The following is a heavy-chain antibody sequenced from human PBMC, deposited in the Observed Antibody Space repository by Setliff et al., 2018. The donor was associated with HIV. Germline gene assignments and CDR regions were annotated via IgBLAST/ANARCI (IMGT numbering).Heavy chain of an antibody. CDR3: ARVVGTRAVDY. CDR1: GGSISSGDYY. Sequence: PSETLSLTCTVSGGSISSGDYYWSWIRQPPGKGLEWIGEINHSGSTNYNPSLKSRVTISVDTSKNQFSLKLSSVTAADTAVYYCARVVGTRAVDYWGQGTLVTVSS. CDR2: INHSGST. J-gene: IGHJ4*02. V-gene: IGHV4-39*07. D-gene: IGHD2-21*02.